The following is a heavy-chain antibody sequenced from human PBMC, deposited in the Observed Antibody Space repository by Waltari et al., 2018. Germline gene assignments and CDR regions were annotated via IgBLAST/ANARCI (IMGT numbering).Heavy chain of an antibody. CDR3: ARTDYGDYGYYYGMDV. CDR2: IYYRGST. J-gene: IGHJ6*02. CDR1: GGSISSYY. D-gene: IGHD4-17*01. V-gene: IGHV4-59*08. Sequence: QVLLQESGPGLVKPSETLSLTCTVSGGSISSYYWSWIRQPPGKGLEWIGYIYYRGSTNYNPSLKSRVTISVDTSKNQFSLKLSSVTAADTAVYYCARTDYGDYGYYYGMDVWGQGTTVTVSS.